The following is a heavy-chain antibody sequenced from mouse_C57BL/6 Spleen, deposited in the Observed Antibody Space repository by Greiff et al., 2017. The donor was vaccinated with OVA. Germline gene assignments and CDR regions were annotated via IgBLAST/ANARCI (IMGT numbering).Heavy chain of an antibody. V-gene: IGHV10-1*01. CDR1: GFSFNTYA. CDR3: VRQRDCGSSYAMDY. CDR2: IRSKSNNYAT. Sequence: EVKLVESGGGLVQPKGSLKLSCAASGFSFNTYAMNWVRQAPGQGLEWVARIRSKSNNYATYYADSVKDRFTISRDDSESMLYLQMNNLKTEDTAMYDCVRQRDCGSSYAMDYWGQGTSVTVSS. D-gene: IGHD1-1*01. J-gene: IGHJ4*01.